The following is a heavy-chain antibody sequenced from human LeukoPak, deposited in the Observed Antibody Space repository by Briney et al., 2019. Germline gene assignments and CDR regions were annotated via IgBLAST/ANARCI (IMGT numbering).Heavy chain of an antibody. J-gene: IGHJ4*02. D-gene: IGHD3-22*01. CDR2: IYSSGST. CDR3: AESKAYYASSGYANDC. CDR1: GGSISRYY. Sequence: SETLSLTCTVSGGSISRYYGRWVGQPAGKGLEWIGRIYSSGSTNYYPSLKSRVTMSVDTCKNQFSLKLRCVTAADTAGYYCAESKAYYASSGYANDCSGQGTLVTVSS. V-gene: IGHV4-4*07.